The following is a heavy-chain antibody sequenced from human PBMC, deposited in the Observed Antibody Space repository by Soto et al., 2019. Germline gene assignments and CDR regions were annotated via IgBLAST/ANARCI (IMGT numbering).Heavy chain of an antibody. CDR1: GFTFATTW. J-gene: IGHJ4*02. V-gene: IGHV3-15*07. D-gene: IGHD4-4*01. CDR3: TTHSYYAYAF. Sequence: GGSLRLSCGASGFTFATTWMNWVRQAPGKGLEWVGHIKSGRDGGTADYAAAVKDRFFISRDDSKNMVSLQMNSLKTEDTAVYYCTTHSYYAYAFWGQGTLVTVSS. CDR2: IKSGRDGGTA.